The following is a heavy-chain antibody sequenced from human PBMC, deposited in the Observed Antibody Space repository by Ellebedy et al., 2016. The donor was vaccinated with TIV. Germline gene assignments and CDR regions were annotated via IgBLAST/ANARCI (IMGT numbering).Heavy chain of an antibody. CDR2: LYPGEFDT. V-gene: IGHV5-51*01. CDR1: GYSFTSYW. Sequence: GESLKISCKGSGYSFTSYWIGWVRQLLGKGLEWMGILYPGEFDTRNSPSFQGQVTISADKSISTAYLQWSSLKASETAMYYCARRGGVVGATWIDYWGQGTLVTVSS. CDR3: ARRGGVVGATWIDY. J-gene: IGHJ4*02. D-gene: IGHD1-26*01.